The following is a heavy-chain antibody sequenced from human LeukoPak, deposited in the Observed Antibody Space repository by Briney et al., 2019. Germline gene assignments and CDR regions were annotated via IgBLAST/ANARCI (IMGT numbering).Heavy chain of an antibody. CDR1: GYTFTSHG. D-gene: IGHD2-2*01. CDR2: ISAFNGET. V-gene: IGHV1-18*01. CDR3: ATSIVVASATRGNPPPYHYYYGMDV. J-gene: IGHJ6*02. Sequence: ASVKVSCKTYGYTFTSHGISWVRQAPGQGLEWMGWISAFNGETHYAQNLQGRVTMTTDTSTSTAYMELRSLRSEDTAVYYCATSIVVASATRGNPPPYHYYYGMDVWGQGTTVTVSS.